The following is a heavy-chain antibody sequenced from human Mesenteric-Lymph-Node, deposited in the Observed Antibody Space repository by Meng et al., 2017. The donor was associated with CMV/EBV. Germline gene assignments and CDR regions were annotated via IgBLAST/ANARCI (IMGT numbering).Heavy chain of an antibody. J-gene: IGHJ6*02. Sequence: GGSLRLSCAASGFSFNDYSFNWVRQAPGKGLEWVSSISSSISFMYYGDSLKGRFTISRDNAKNSVYLQMDSLRPEDTAVYYCARAILEFPYYYGMDVWGQGTTVTVSS. CDR1: GFSFNDYS. CDR3: ARAILEFPYYYGMDV. D-gene: IGHD3-10*01. CDR2: ISSSISFM. V-gene: IGHV3-21*01.